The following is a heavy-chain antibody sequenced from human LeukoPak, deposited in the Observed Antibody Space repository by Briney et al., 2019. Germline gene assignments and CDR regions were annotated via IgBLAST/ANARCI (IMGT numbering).Heavy chain of an antibody. CDR3: ARRGSSGYYFSPFDY. V-gene: IGHV4-59*05. CDR2: IYYSGST. Sequence: SETLSLTCTVSGGSISSYYWSWIRQPPGKGLEWIGSIYYSGSTYYNPSLKSRVTISVDTSKNQFSLKLSSVTAADTAVYYCARRGSSGYYFSPFDYWGQGTLVTVSS. CDR1: GGSISSYY. J-gene: IGHJ4*02. D-gene: IGHD3-22*01.